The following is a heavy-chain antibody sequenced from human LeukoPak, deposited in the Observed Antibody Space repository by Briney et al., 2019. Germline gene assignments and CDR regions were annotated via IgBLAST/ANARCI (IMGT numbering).Heavy chain of an antibody. CDR1: GGSMNNYY. CDR2: VYDRGGA. Sequence: SETLSLTCTVSGGSMNNYYWNWIRQAPGKGLEWIRYVYDRGGANYNPSLKSRVTMSVDTSKNQFSLKLSSVTAADTAVYYCARDLSYMVDYYYGMDVWGQGTTVTVSS. J-gene: IGHJ6*02. CDR3: ARDLSYMVDYYYGMDV. D-gene: IGHD1-26*01. V-gene: IGHV4-59*12.